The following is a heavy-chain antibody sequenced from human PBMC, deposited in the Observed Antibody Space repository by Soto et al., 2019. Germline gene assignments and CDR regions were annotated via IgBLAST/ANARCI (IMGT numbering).Heavy chain of an antibody. D-gene: IGHD6-19*01. Sequence: SETLSLTCSVSGGSISGSYWSWIRQSPGKGLERLGYVYYTGSTNYSPSLRSRVSISVDTSKNEFSLRLSSVTAADTAVYFCARSVAVPGAHIDYWGQGTQVTVSS. CDR3: ARSVAVPGAHIDY. CDR2: VYYTGST. CDR1: GGSISGSY. V-gene: IGHV4-59*01. J-gene: IGHJ4*02.